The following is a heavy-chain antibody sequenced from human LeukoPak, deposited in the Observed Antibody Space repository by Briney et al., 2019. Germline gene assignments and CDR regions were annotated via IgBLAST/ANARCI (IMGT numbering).Heavy chain of an antibody. CDR3: ARWVYSDSSRDRLYP. J-gene: IGHJ5*02. D-gene: IGHD4-11*01. V-gene: IGHV4-61*01. Sequence: SETLSLTCTVSGGSVSSGRYYWSWIRQPPGKGLEWIGYIYYSGSTNYNPSLKSRVTISIDTSKNQFSLKMTSVTAADTAMYYCARWVYSDSSRDRLYPWGHGTLVTVSS. CDR2: IYYSGST. CDR1: GGSVSSGRYY.